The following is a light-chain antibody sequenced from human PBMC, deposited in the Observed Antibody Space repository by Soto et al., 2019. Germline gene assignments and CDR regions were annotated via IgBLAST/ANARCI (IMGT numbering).Light chain of an antibody. CDR1: QSVSSSY. CDR2: GAS. CDR3: QQYGSSPLYT. V-gene: IGKV3-20*01. J-gene: IGKJ2*01. Sequence: EIVLTQSPGTLSLSPGERATLSCRAIQSVSSSYLTWYQQKPGQAPRLLIYGASTRATDIPDRFSGSGSGTDFTLTISRLEPEDFAVYYCQQYGSSPLYTFGQGTKVDI.